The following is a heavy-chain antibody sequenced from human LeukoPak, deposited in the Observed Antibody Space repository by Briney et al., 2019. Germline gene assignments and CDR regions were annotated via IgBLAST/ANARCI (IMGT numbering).Heavy chain of an antibody. CDR2: IYYSGST. V-gene: IGHV4-30-4*08. Sequence: SETLSLTCAVSGGSISSGDYYWSWIRQPPGKGLEWIGYIYYSGSTYYNPSLKSRVTISVDTSKNQFSLKLSSVTAADTAVYYCARVRYYGSGSSPISYWGQGTLVTVSS. J-gene: IGHJ4*02. CDR3: ARVRYYGSGSSPISY. D-gene: IGHD3-10*01. CDR1: GGSISSGDYY.